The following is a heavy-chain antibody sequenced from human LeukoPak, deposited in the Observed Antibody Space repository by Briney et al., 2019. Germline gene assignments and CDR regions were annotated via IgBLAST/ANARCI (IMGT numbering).Heavy chain of an antibody. J-gene: IGHJ3*02. D-gene: IGHD1-1*01. V-gene: IGHV3-7*01. Sequence: PGGSLRLSCAASGFTFTTYSMNWVRQAPGKGLEWVANIQQDGTEKYYVDSVKGRFTISRDNAKNSLYLQMDSLRAEDTAVYYCARSTWSTDAFDIWGQGTMVTVSS. CDR3: ARSTWSTDAFDI. CDR2: IQQDGTEK. CDR1: GFTFTTYS.